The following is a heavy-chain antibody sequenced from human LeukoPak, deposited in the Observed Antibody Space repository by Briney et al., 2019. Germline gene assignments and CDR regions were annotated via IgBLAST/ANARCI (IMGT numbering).Heavy chain of an antibody. J-gene: IGHJ4*02. V-gene: IGHV3-23*01. D-gene: IGHD4-17*01. CDR3: AKDRRSNGD. CDR1: GFSFSNYA. CDR2: IGGSGGST. Sequence: PGGSLRLSCAASGFSFSNYAMTWVRQAPGKGLEWVSAIGGSGGSTYHADSVKGRFTISRDNSKNTLYLQMNSLRAEDTAVYYCAKDRRSNGDWGQGTLVTVSS.